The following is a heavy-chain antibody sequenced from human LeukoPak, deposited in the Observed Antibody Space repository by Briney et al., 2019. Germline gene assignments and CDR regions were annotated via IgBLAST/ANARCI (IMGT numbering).Heavy chain of an antibody. V-gene: IGHV4-39*01. CDR3: ARSIGGNNWNAIDGWFDP. J-gene: IGHJ5*02. Sequence: PSETLSLTCTVPGGSISSSSYYWGWIRQPPGKGLEWIGSIYYSGSTYYNPSLKSRVTISVDTSKNQFSLKLSSVTAADTAVYYCARSIGGNNWNAIDGWFDPWGQGTLVTVSS. CDR1: GGSISSSSYY. D-gene: IGHD1-20*01. CDR2: IYYSGST.